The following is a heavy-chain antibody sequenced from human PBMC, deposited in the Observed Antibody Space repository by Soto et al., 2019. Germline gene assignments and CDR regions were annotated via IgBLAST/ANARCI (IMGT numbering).Heavy chain of an antibody. V-gene: IGHV4-4*02. J-gene: IGHJ5*02. CDR3: ASRPGGIVASRWWFDP. D-gene: IGHD2-15*01. CDR2: IFHDGTA. Sequence: SETLSLTCAVSGVSISSGNWWTWVRQSPQRGLEYIGEIFHDGTANYYPSFERRVAISVDTSKNQFSLKLTSVTAADTAVYYCASRPGGIVASRWWFDPWGQGXLVTVYS. CDR1: GVSISSGNW.